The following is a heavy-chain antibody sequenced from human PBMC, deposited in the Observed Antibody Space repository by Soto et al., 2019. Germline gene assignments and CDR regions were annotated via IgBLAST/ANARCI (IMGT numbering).Heavy chain of an antibody. Sequence: ASVKVSCKASGYTFTGYYMHWVRQAPGQGLEWMGWINPNSGGTNYAQKFQGRVTMTRDTSISTAYMELRSLRSDDTAVYYCARDGGCSSTSCYTYYYYGMDVWGQGTTVTVSS. D-gene: IGHD2-2*02. V-gene: IGHV1-2*02. CDR2: INPNSGGT. CDR3: ARDGGCSSTSCYTYYYYGMDV. CDR1: GYTFTGYY. J-gene: IGHJ6*02.